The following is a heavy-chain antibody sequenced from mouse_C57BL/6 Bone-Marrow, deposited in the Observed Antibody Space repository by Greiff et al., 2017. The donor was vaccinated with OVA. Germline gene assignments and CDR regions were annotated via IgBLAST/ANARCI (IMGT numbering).Heavy chain of an antibody. CDR1: GYTFTDYY. V-gene: IGHV1-26*01. CDR3: ARGRDWDFPDY. CDR2: INPNNGGT. J-gene: IGHJ2*01. Sequence: EVQLQQSGPELVKPGASVKISCKASGYTFTDYYMNWVKQSHGKSLEWIGDINPNNGGTSYNQKFKGKATLTVDKSSSTAYMELRSLTSEDSAVYYCARGRDWDFPDYWGQGTTLTVSS. D-gene: IGHD4-1*01.